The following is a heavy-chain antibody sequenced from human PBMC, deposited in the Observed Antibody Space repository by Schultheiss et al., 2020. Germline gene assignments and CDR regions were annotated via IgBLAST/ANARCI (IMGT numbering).Heavy chain of an antibody. J-gene: IGHJ4*02. V-gene: IGHV4-34*11. CDR3: ARESIAAAPYFDY. D-gene: IGHD6-13*01. CDR2: IHYSGST. Sequence: SETLSLTCAVYGGSFSGYYWSWIRQPPGKGLEWIGYIHYSGSTDHNPSLKSRLTISLDTSKNQFSLKLSSVTAADTAVYYCARESIAAAPYFDYWGQGTLVTVSS. CDR1: GGSFSGYY.